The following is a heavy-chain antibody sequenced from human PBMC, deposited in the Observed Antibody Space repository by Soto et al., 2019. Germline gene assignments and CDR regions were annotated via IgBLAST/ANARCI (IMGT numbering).Heavy chain of an antibody. V-gene: IGHV2-26*01. CDR1: GFSLSNARMG. CDR3: ARMHYYDSSGYPFDY. CDR2: IFSNDEK. Sequence: QVTLKESGPVLVKPTETLTLTCTVSGFSLSNARMGVSWIRQPPGKALEWLAHIFSNDEKSYSTSLKTRLTISNDTSKSQVVLTMTNMDPVDTATYYCARMHYYDSSGYPFDYWGQGTLVTVSS. D-gene: IGHD3-22*01. J-gene: IGHJ4*02.